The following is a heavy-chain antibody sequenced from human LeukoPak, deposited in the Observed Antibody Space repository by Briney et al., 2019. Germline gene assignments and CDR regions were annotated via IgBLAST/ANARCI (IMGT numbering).Heavy chain of an antibody. V-gene: IGHV3-30*18. CDR2: ISYDGSNK. D-gene: IGHD5-18*01. CDR3: AKGGGYSYGSDFDY. Sequence: GSLRLSCAASGFTFSSYGMHWVRQAPGKGLEWVAVISYDGSNKYYADSVKGRFTISRDNSKNTPYLQMNSLRAEDTAVYYCAKGGGYSYGSDFDYWGQGTLVTVSS. J-gene: IGHJ4*02. CDR1: GFTFSSYG.